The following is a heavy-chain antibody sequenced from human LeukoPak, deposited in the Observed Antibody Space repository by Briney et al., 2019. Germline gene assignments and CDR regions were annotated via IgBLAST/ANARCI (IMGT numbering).Heavy chain of an antibody. CDR1: GYTFPSYF. CDR2: INPTGGST. D-gene: IGHD5-18*01. Sequence: GASVKVSCKASGYTFPSYFMHWVRQAPGQGLEWMGIINPTGGSTTYAQKFQGRVTMTRDTSTSTVYMELSSLRSEDTAVYYCARGAYSYGYDWGQGTLVTVSS. J-gene: IGHJ4*02. V-gene: IGHV1-46*01. CDR3: ARGAYSYGYD.